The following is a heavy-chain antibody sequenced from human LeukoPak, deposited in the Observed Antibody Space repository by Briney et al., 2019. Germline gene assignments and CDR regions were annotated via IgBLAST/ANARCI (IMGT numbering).Heavy chain of an antibody. J-gene: IGHJ3*02. CDR1: GGSISSYY. Sequence: PSETLSLTCTVSGGSISSYYWSWIRQPPGKGLEWIGYIYYSGSTNYNPSLKSRVTISVDTSKNQFSLKLSSVTAADTAVYYCARDSGPISSWYVGEDAFDIWGQGTMVTVSS. V-gene: IGHV4-59*12. CDR2: IYYSGST. D-gene: IGHD6-13*01. CDR3: ARDSGPISSWYVGEDAFDI.